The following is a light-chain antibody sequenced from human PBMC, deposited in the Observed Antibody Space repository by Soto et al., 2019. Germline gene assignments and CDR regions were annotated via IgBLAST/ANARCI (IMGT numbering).Light chain of an antibody. CDR3: SSYAGGKAVV. Sequence: QSALTQPPSASGSPGQSVTISCTGTSSDVGGYNYVSWYQQHPGKAPKLMIYEVTKRPTGVPDRFSGSKSGNTASLTISGLQAEDEADYYCSSYAGGKAVVFGGGTQLTVL. CDR1: SSDVGGYNY. J-gene: IGLJ2*01. CDR2: EVT. V-gene: IGLV2-8*01.